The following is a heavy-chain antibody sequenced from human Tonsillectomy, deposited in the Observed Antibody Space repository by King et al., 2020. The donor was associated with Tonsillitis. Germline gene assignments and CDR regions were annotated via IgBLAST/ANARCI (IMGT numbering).Heavy chain of an antibody. V-gene: IGHV3-21*01. D-gene: IGHD3-10*01. Sequence: QLVQSGGGLVKPGGSLRLSCAASGFTFSSYRMKWVRQAPGKGLEWVSSITGSSNYIYYADSVKGRFTVSRDNAKNSLYLQLNSLRAEDTAVYYCARGFGSGSFQYYFDYWGQGTLVTVSS. J-gene: IGHJ4*02. CDR3: ARGFGSGSFQYYFDY. CDR1: GFTFSSYR. CDR2: ITGSSNYI.